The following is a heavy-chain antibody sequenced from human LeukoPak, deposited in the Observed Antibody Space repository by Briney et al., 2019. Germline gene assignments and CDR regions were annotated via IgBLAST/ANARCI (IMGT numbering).Heavy chain of an antibody. J-gene: IGHJ3*02. CDR1: GFTFSSYA. V-gene: IGHV3-64D*06. CDR3: VKDWGITFGGVISHDAFDI. Sequence: GGSLRLPCSASGFTFSSYAMHWVRQAPGKGLEYVSAISSNGGSTYYADSVKGRFTISRDNSKNTLYLQMSSLRAEDTAMYYCVKDWGITFGGVISHDAFDIWGQGTMVTVSS. CDR2: ISSNGGST. D-gene: IGHD3-16*02.